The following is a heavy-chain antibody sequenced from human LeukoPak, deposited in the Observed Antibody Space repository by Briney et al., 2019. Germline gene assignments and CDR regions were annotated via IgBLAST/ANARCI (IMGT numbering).Heavy chain of an antibody. V-gene: IGHV3-74*01. J-gene: IGHJ4*02. D-gene: IGHD3-3*01. Sequence: GGSLRLSCAASGFTFSSYWMNWVRQAPGKGLVWVSRIASDGSSTTYAGSVKGRFSISRDNAKNTLYLQMNSLRAEDTAVYYCARGPGFLGYWGQGTLVTVSS. CDR3: ARGPGFLGY. CDR1: GFTFSSYW. CDR2: IASDGSST.